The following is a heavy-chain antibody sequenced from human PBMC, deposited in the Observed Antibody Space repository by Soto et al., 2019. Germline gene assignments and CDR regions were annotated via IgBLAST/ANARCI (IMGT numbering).Heavy chain of an antibody. CDR2: INSSSSYI. J-gene: IGHJ4*02. CDR1: GFTFSNYN. V-gene: IGHV3-21*01. D-gene: IGHD3-16*02. CDR3: ARERMITFGGVIVTPYYFDY. Sequence: EVQLVESGGGLVKPGGSLRLSCAASGFTFSNYNINWVRQAPGKGLEWVSSINSSSSYIYYADSVKGRFTISRDNAKNSLYLQMNSLRAEDTAVYYRARERMITFGGVIVTPYYFDYWGQGTLVTVSS.